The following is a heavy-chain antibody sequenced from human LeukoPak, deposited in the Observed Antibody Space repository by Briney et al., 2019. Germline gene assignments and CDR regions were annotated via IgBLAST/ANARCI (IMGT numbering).Heavy chain of an antibody. Sequence: ASVKVSCKASGYTFTGYYMHWVRQAPGQGLEWMGWINPNSGGTNYAQKFQGRVTMTRDTSISTAYMELSRLRSDDTAMYYCARDMVRGVIRWFDPWGQGTLVTVSS. V-gene: IGHV1-2*02. CDR3: ARDMVRGVIRWFDP. CDR2: INPNSGGT. D-gene: IGHD3-10*01. J-gene: IGHJ5*02. CDR1: GYTFTGYY.